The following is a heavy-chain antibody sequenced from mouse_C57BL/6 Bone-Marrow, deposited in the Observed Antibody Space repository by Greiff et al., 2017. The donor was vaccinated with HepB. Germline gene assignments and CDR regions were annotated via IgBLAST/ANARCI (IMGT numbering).Heavy chain of an antibody. V-gene: IGHV1-59*01. CDR2: IDPSDSYT. Sequence: VQLQQPGAELVRPGTSVKLSCKASGYTFTSYWMHWVKQRPGQGLEWIGVIDPSDSYTNYNQKFKGKATLTVDTSSSTAYMPLSSLTSEDSAVYYCARSRYGSSYDYAMDYWGQGTSVTVSS. CDR3: ARSRYGSSYDYAMDY. D-gene: IGHD1-1*01. J-gene: IGHJ4*01. CDR1: GYTFTSYW.